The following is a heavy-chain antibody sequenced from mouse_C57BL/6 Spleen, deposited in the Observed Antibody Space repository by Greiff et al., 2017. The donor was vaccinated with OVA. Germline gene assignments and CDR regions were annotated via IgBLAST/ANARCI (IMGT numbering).Heavy chain of an antibody. CDR1: GYTFTDYN. Sequence: VQLQQSGPELVKPGASVKIPCKASGYTFTDYNMDWVKQSHGKSLEWIGDINPNNGGTIYNQKFKGKATLTVDKSSSTAYMELRSLTSEDTAVYYCARHSNYLYYYAMDYWGQGTSVTVSS. CDR2: INPNNGGT. J-gene: IGHJ4*01. V-gene: IGHV1-18*01. D-gene: IGHD2-5*01. CDR3: ARHSNYLYYYAMDY.